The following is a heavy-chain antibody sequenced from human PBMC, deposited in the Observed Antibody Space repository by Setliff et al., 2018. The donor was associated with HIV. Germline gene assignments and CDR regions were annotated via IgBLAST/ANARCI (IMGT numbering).Heavy chain of an antibody. CDR3: ARQWPYYYYMDV. CDR2: VHYSGRT. V-gene: IGHV4-34*01. Sequence: SETLSLTCAAYGGSLSGYYWSWIRQTPGKGLEWIGEVHYSGRTAYNPSLQSRVAISVDMYRNQFFLRLTSVTAADTSVYYCARQWPYYYYMDVWGKGTTVTVSS. CDR1: GGSLSGYY. D-gene: IGHD6-19*01. J-gene: IGHJ6*03.